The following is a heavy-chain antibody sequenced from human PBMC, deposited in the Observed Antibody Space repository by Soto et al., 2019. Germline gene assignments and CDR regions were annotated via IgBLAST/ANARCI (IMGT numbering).Heavy chain of an antibody. CDR3: ARLGAYYQAMDS. D-gene: IGHD3-22*01. CDR1: DGSLSPNY. Sequence: PSETLSLTCTVSDGSLSPNYWSWFRQPPGKGLEWIGYTYFAGTTTYNPSLQSRVSISLDTSKNEVSLKLTSVTAADTAVYFCARLGAYYQAMDSWGQGTLVTVSS. CDR2: TYFAGTT. V-gene: IGHV4-59*08. J-gene: IGHJ1*01.